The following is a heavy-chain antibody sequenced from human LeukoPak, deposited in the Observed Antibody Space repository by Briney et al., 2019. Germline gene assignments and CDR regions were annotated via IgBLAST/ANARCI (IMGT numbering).Heavy chain of an antibody. Sequence: HPGGSLRLSCAASGFTFSSYAMHWVRQAPGKGLEWVAVISYDGSNKYYADSVKGRFTISRDNSKNTLYLQMNSLRAEDTAVYYCAKDPTAAGNDNWFDPWGQGTLVTVSS. CDR3: AKDPTAAGNDNWFDP. J-gene: IGHJ5*02. CDR2: ISYDGSNK. V-gene: IGHV3-30*04. D-gene: IGHD6-13*01. CDR1: GFTFSSYA.